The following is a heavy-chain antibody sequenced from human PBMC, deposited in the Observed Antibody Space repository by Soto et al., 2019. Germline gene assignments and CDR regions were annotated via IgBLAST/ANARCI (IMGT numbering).Heavy chain of an antibody. CDR1: GGSFSGYY. J-gene: IGHJ4*02. V-gene: IGHV4-34*01. CDR3: ARDCGYSYGLYYFDY. CDR2: INHSGST. D-gene: IGHD5-18*01. Sequence: PSETLSLTCAVYGGSFSGYYWSWIRQPPGKGLEWIGEINHSGSTNYNPSLKSRVTISVDTSKNQFSLKLSSVTAADTAVYYCARDCGYSYGLYYFDYWGQGTLVTASS.